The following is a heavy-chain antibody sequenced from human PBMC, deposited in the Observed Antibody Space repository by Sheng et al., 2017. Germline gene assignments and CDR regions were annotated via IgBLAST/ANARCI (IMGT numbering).Heavy chain of an antibody. Sequence: EVQLVESGGDLVQPGGSLRLSCAASGFTFNSYEMNWVRQAPGKGLEWVSYISNSGTTKYYADSVKGRFTISRDNAKNSLFLQMNSLRSEDTAAYYCARVLYENSGYYFDFWGQGTLVTVSS. D-gene: IGHD3-22*01. J-gene: IGHJ4*02. CDR2: ISNSGTTK. V-gene: IGHV3-48*03. CDR3: ARVLYENSGYYFDF. CDR1: GFTFNSYE.